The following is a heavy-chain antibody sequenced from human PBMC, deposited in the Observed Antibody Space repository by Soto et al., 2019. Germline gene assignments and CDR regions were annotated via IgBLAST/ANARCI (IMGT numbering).Heavy chain of an antibody. V-gene: IGHV1-3*01. CDR3: ARGAYYYDSSGLSY. Sequence: ASVKVSCKASGYTFTSYAMHCVRQAPGQRLEWMGWINAGNGNTKYSQKFQGRFTISRDNAKNSLYLQMNSLRAEDTAVYYCARGAYYYDSSGLSYWGQGTLVTVSS. CDR1: GYTFTSYA. D-gene: IGHD3-22*01. CDR2: INAGNGNT. J-gene: IGHJ4*02.